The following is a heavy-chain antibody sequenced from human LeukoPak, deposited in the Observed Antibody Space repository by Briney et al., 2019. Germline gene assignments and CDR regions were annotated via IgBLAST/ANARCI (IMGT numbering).Heavy chain of an antibody. CDR1: GLTFSGSG. CDR3: TRNLQGYDNSGYYFDY. V-gene: IGHV3-73*01. Sequence: GGSLRLSCAASGLTFSGSGMHWVRQASGKGLEWVGRIRSKANTYATAYAASVKGRFTISRDDSKNTAYLQMNSLKTEDTAVYYCTRNLQGYDNSGYYFDYRGQGTLVTVSS. CDR2: IRSKANTYAT. J-gene: IGHJ4*02. D-gene: IGHD3-22*01.